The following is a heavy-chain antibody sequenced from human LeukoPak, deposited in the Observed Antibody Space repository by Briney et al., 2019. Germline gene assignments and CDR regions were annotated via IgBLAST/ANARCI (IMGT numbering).Heavy chain of an antibody. CDR2: IIPIFGTA. CDR1: GGTFSSYA. CDR3: ARGTQLWLYYFDY. J-gene: IGHJ4*02. D-gene: IGHD5-18*01. Sequence: SVTLSCTASGGTFSSYAISWVRQAPGQGLEWMGGIIPIFGTADYAQKFQGRVTITADKSTSTAYMELSSLRSEDTAVYYCARGTQLWLYYFDYWGQGTLVTVSS. V-gene: IGHV1-69*06.